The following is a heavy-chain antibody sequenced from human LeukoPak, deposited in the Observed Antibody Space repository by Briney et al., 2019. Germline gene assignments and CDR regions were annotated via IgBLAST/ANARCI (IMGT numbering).Heavy chain of an antibody. Sequence: GASLRLSCAASGFTFSDYNMDWVRQTPEKGLEWLASIGSSATYTYYADSVKGRFTISRDNAKKSLYLQMNSLRAEDTAVYYCTRDYGLRNPDFDYWGHGTLVTVSS. J-gene: IGHJ4*01. CDR3: TRDYGLRNPDFDY. V-gene: IGHV3-21*01. D-gene: IGHD3-10*01. CDR2: IGSSATYT. CDR1: GFTFSDYN.